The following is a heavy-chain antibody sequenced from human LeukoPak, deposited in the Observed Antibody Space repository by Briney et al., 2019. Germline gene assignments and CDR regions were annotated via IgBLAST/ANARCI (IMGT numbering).Heavy chain of an antibody. D-gene: IGHD5-18*01. J-gene: IGHJ6*02. CDR3: AREERGYSYGFLIYYYYGMDV. CDR1: GFTFSSYS. V-gene: IGHV3-21*01. Sequence: GGSLRLSCAASGFTFSSYSMNWVRQAPGKGLEWVSPISSSSSYIYYADSVKGRFTISRDNAKNSLYLQMNSLRAEDTAVYYCAREERGYSYGFLIYYYYGMDVWGQGTTVTVSS. CDR2: ISSSSSYI.